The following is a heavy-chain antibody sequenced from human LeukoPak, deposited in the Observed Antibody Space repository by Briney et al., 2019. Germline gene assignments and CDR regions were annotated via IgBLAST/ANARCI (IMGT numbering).Heavy chain of an antibody. CDR3: ARKWTYDYVWGSYRYYWFDP. CDR2: IFHSDDAYSGST. J-gene: IGHJ5*02. Sequence: SETLSLTCTVSGGSINSYCWSWIRKSPGKGLEWIGYIFHSDDAYSGSTNYNPSLASRISISVDSSKNQFSLKLKSVTAADTAVYYCARKWTYDYVWGSYRYYWFDPWGQGTLVTVSS. CDR1: GGSINSYC. D-gene: IGHD3-16*02. V-gene: IGHV4-59*01.